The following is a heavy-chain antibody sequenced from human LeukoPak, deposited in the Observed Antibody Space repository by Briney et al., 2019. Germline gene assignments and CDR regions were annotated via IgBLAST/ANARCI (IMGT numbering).Heavy chain of an antibody. J-gene: IGHJ6*02. CDR2: INHSGST. V-gene: IGHV4-34*01. CDR3: ARSPYLLEWLFLEYYYGMDV. D-gene: IGHD3-3*01. Sequence: SETLSLTCAVYGGSFSGYYWSWIRQPPGKGLEWIGEINHSGSTNYNPSLKSRVTISVDTSKNQFSLKLSSVTAADTAVYYCARSPYLLEWLFLEYYYGMDVWGQGTTVTVSS. CDR1: GGSFSGYY.